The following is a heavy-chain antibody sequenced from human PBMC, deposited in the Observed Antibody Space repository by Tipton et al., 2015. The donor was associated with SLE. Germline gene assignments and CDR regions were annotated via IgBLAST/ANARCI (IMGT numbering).Heavy chain of an antibody. CDR1: GGSFSDYS. J-gene: IGHJ4*02. D-gene: IGHD2-21*01. Sequence: TLSLTCAVYGGSFSDYSWSWIRQPPGKGLEWIGEINHSGSTNYNPSLKSRVTISVDTSKNQFSLKLSSVTAADTAVYYCARYIVVVRYFDYWGQGTLVTVSS. CDR3: ARYIVVVRYFDY. CDR2: INHSGST. V-gene: IGHV4-34*01.